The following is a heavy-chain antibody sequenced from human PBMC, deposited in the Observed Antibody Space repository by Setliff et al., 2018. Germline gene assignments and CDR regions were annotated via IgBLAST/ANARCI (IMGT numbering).Heavy chain of an antibody. CDR2: IYYSGST. D-gene: IGHD3-3*01. CDR3: ARRETYYNFWSGYYAY. CDR1: GYSISSGYY. V-gene: IGHV4-38-2*01. Sequence: SETLSLTCAVSGYSISSGYYWSWIRQPPGKGLGLVGSIYYSGSTYYNPSLKSRVTISVDTAKNQFYLKLSSGTAADTAVYYCARRETYYNFWSGYYAYWGQGTLVTVSS. J-gene: IGHJ4*02.